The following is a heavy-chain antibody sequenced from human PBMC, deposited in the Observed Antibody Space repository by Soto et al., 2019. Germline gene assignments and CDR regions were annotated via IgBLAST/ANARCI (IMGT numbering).Heavy chain of an antibody. CDR3: ARGSVRLDV. CDR1: GYTFTSYE. V-gene: IGHV1-8*01. CDR2: MNPNSGNT. Sequence: ASVKFSCKASGYTFTSYEINWVRQATAQGLELMGWMNPNSGNTGNAQKFQGIVTMTTDTSTSTDYMELSSLRSEYTAVYYCARGSVRLDVWGQGTTVTVSS. J-gene: IGHJ6*02.